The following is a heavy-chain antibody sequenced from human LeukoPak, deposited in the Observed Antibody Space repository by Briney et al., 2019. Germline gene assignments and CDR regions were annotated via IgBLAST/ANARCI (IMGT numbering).Heavy chain of an antibody. J-gene: IGHJ4*02. CDR3: ARDHKPGVYYDSSGYYRGVPPSDYFDY. CDR1: GGSISSGSYY. Sequence: PSETLSLTCTVSGGSISSGSYYWSWIRQPAGKGLEWIGRIYTSGSTNYNPSLKSRVTISVDTSKNQFSLKLSSVTAADTAVYYCARDHKPGVYYDSSGYYRGVPPSDYFDYWGQGTLVTVSS. V-gene: IGHV4-61*02. CDR2: IYTSGST. D-gene: IGHD3-22*01.